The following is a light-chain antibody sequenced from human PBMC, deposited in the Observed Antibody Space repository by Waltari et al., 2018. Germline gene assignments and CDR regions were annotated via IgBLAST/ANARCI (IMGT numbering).Light chain of an antibody. V-gene: IGLV4-69*01. CDR3: QTGGHGTWV. Sequence: QLVLTQSPSASASLGASVKLTCTLSSGHSSNVIAWHQQQPEKGPRFLMKVNSDGIQSKGDKIPDRFSGSSSGAEHYLTISSLQSEDEADEYCQTGGHGTWVFGGGTKLTVL. CDR2: VNSDGIQ. CDR1: SGHSSNV. J-gene: IGLJ3*02.